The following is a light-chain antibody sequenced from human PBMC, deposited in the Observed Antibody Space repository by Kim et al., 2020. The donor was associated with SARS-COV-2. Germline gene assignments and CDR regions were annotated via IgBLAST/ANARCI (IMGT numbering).Light chain of an antibody. CDR1: QSVSRSY. J-gene: IGKJ3*01. Sequence: SPGERATLSGRASQSVSRSYLAWYPQKPGHATSLLSYGASSSATCIPDRCSGSGSRTDFTLTISRREPEDFAVYYCQQYCSSPLTFGPGNKVDIK. CDR3: QQYCSSPLT. CDR2: GAS. V-gene: IGKV3-20*01.